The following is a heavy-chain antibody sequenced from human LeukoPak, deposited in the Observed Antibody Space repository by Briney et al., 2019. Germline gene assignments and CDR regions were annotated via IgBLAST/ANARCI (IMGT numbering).Heavy chain of an antibody. J-gene: IGHJ4*02. V-gene: IGHV3-30*18. D-gene: IGHD6-13*01. CDR2: ISYDGSNK. CDR3: AKDRVAAAGSLGYYFDY. CDR1: GFTFSSYG. Sequence: QPGGSLRLSCAASGFTFSSYGMHWVRQAPGKGLEWVAVISYDGSNKYYADSVKGRFTISRDNSKNTLYLQMNSLRAEDTAVYYCAKDRVAAAGSLGYYFDYWGQGTLVTVSS.